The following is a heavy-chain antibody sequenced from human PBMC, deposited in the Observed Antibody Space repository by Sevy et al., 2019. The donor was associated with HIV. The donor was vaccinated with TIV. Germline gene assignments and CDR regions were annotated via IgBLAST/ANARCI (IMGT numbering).Heavy chain of an antibody. CDR2: IYPVDYDT. CDR1: GYSFTSYW. V-gene: IGHV5-51*06. D-gene: IGHD6-6*01. J-gene: IGHJ5*02. CDR3: ASMRYISSSSPWFDP. Sequence: GESLKISCKGSGYSFTSYWIGWVRQMPGKGLEWMGIIYPVDYDTRYIPSFQGQVTISADKSISTANLQWTSLKASDTCMYDGASMRYISSSSPWFDPWGQGTLVTVSS.